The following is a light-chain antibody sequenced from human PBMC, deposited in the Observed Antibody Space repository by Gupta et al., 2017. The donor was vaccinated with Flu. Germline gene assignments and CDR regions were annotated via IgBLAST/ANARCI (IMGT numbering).Light chain of an antibody. Sequence: GPLSLSPGERTTLSCRASQSVNNNLLTWYQQKPGQAPRLLIYGASSRATGIPDRFSGSGSGTDFTLTIRRLEPEDFAVYSCQQYGISVYTFGPGTKLEIK. V-gene: IGKV3-20*01. J-gene: IGKJ2*01. CDR1: QSVNNNL. CDR2: GAS. CDR3: QQYGISVYT.